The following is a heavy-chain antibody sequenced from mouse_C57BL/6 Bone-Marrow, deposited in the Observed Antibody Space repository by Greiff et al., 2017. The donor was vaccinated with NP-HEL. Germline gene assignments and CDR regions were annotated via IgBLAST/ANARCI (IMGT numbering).Heavy chain of an antibody. J-gene: IGHJ1*03. V-gene: IGHV1-53*01. CDR1: GYTFTSYW. Sequence: VKLQQPGTELVKPGASVKLSCKASGYTFTSYWMHWVKQRPGQGLEWIGNINPSNGGTNYNEKFKSKATLTVDKSSSTAYMQLSSLTSEDSAVYYCARSHYYGSSYWYFDVWGTGTTVTVSS. CDR2: INPSNGGT. CDR3: ARSHYYGSSYWYFDV. D-gene: IGHD1-1*01.